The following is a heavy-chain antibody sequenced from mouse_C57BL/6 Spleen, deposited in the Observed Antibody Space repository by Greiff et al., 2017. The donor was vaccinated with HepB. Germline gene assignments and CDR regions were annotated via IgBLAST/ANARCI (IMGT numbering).Heavy chain of an antibody. Sequence: EVKLVESGGGLVKPGGSLKLSCAASGFTFSSYAMTWVRQTPEKRLEWIATISDGGGYTYYPDNVKGRFTISRDNAKNKLYMQMSSLKSEDTAMYYCARDGDYYGSSFFDYWGQGTTLTVSS. CDR2: ISDGGGYT. CDR1: GFTFSSYA. CDR3: ARDGDYYGSSFFDY. V-gene: IGHV5-4*01. J-gene: IGHJ2*01. D-gene: IGHD1-1*01.